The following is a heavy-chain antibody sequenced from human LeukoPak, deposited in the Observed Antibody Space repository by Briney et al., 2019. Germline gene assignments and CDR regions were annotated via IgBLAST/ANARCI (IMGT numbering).Heavy chain of an antibody. D-gene: IGHD5-24*01. Sequence: GGSLRLSCTASGFTLSSYEMTWIRQAPGKGLGWVSVIYTGGDTYYADSVKGRFTISRDSSKNTLYLQMNSLRAEDTAVYYCARPRDGSVDYWGQGTLVTVSS. CDR1: GFTLSSYE. CDR2: IYTGGDT. CDR3: ARPRDGSVDY. V-gene: IGHV3-53*01. J-gene: IGHJ4*02.